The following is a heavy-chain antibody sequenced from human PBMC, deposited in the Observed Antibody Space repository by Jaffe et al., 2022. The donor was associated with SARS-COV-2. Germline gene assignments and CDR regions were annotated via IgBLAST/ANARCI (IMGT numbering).Heavy chain of an antibody. Sequence: EVQLVESGGGLVKPGGSLRLSCAASGFTFSNAWMSWVRQAPGKGLEWVGRIKSKTDGGTTDYAAPVKGRFTISRDDSKNTLYLQMNSLKTEDTAVYYCTTGQPDATYYYDSSGYFPGHDAFDIWGQGTMVTVSS. J-gene: IGHJ3*02. V-gene: IGHV3-15*01. CDR2: IKSKTDGGTT. D-gene: IGHD3-22*01. CDR3: TTGQPDATYYYDSSGYFPGHDAFDI. CDR1: GFTFSNAW.